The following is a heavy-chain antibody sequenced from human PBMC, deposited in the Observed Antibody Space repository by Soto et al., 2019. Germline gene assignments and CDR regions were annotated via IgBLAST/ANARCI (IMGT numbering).Heavy chain of an antibody. J-gene: IGHJ6*03. D-gene: IGHD2-21*01. Sequence: ASVKVSCKASGYTFTSYGISWVRQAPGQGLEWKGWISAYNGNTNYAQKLKGRVTITTDTSTSTAYMELRSLRSDDTAVYYCARLAYCGGDCYPDYYYYYMDVWGKGTTVTVSS. CDR3: ARLAYCGGDCYPDYYYYYMDV. CDR1: GYTFTSYG. V-gene: IGHV1-18*01. CDR2: ISAYNGNT.